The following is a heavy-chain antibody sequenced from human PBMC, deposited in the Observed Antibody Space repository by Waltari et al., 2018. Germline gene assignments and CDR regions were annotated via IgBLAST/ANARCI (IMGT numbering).Heavy chain of an antibody. CDR3: ARWGQYFDLLTGSRSFDY. CDR1: GFSFNNYA. D-gene: IGHD3-9*01. J-gene: IGHJ4*02. V-gene: IGHV3-30-3*01. CDR2: ISYTGSNE. Sequence: QVQLVESGGGVVQPGRSLRLSCGASGFSFNNYAYHWIRQAPGKGLEWVTSISYTGSNEYYADSVKGRFTISRDNSKNTIFLQMNSLTTEDTAVYYCARWGQYFDLLTGSRSFDYWGLGTLVTVSS.